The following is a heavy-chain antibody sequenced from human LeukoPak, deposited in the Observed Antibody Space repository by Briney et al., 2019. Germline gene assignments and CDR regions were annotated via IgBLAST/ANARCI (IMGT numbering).Heavy chain of an antibody. CDR3: AREVGTYSSRGGFYYYYMDV. Sequence: KPSETLSLTCTVSGGSISSYYWSWIRQPPGKGLEWIGYINYSGSTNFNPSLKSRVTISLGTSKNQFSLRLSSVTAADTAVYYCAREVGTYSSRGGFYYYYMDVWGKGTTVTVSS. CDR1: GGSISSYY. CDR2: INYSGST. D-gene: IGHD6-13*01. V-gene: IGHV4-59*01. J-gene: IGHJ6*03.